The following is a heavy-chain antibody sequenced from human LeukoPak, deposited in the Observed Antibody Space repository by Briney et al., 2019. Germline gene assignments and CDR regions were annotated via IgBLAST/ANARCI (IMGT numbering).Heavy chain of an antibody. V-gene: IGHV1-18*01. D-gene: IGHD3-22*01. J-gene: IGHJ4*02. CDR1: GYTFSNYG. CDR2: ISVRNGNA. CDR3: ARRYDSSGYYYWGY. Sequence: ASVKVSCTASGYTFSNYGIGWVRQAPGQGLEWMGWISVRNGNANYAQKVQGRLIMTTDTSTSTAYMELRSLRSDDTAVYFCARRYDSSGYYYWGYWGQGTLVTVSS.